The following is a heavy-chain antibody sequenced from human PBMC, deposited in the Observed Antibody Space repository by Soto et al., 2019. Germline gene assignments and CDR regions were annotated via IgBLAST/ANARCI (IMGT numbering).Heavy chain of an antibody. V-gene: IGHV3-74*01. Sequence: PGGSLRLSCEASGFAFSTYWINWARQVPGKGLVWLARINQDGRSTAYADSVKGRFTISRDNAKNTAYLQMNNLRVDDTAVYYCVEEGGAGTGYWGRGTLVTV. J-gene: IGHJ4*02. CDR1: GFAFSTYW. CDR3: VEEGGAGTGY. CDR2: INQDGRST. D-gene: IGHD3-16*01.